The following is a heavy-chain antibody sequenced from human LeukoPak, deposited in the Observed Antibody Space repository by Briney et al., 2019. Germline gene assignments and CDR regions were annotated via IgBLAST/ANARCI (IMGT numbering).Heavy chain of an antibody. D-gene: IGHD3-22*01. V-gene: IGHV3-53*01. Sequence: GGSLRLSCAGSGFTFSNYWVHWVRQAPGGGLEWVSVIYTGGSTYYADSVKGRFTISRDNSKNTLYLQMNSLRAEDTAVYYCARDLGRYDSNQGPLDAFDIWGQGTMVTVSS. J-gene: IGHJ3*02. CDR1: GFTFSNYW. CDR2: IYTGGST. CDR3: ARDLGRYDSNQGPLDAFDI.